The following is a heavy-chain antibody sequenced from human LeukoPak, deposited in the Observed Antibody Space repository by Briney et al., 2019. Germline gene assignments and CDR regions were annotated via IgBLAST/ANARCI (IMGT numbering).Heavy chain of an antibody. CDR1: GGSVSSGSYY. V-gene: IGHV4-61*01. D-gene: IGHD3-3*01. CDR2: IYYSGNT. Sequence: SETLSLTCTVSGGSVSSGSYYWSWIRQPPGKGLEWIGYIYYSGNTNYDPSLKSRVTISVDTSKNQFSLKLSSVTAADTAVYYCARGPPYYDFWSGYYTDYYYYMDVWGKGTTVTVS. CDR3: ARGPPYYDFWSGYYTDYYYYMDV. J-gene: IGHJ6*03.